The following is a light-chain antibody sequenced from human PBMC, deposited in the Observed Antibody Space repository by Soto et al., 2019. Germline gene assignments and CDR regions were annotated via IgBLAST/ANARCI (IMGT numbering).Light chain of an antibody. V-gene: IGKV3-20*01. Sequence: ESVLTQSPGTLSLSPGERATLSCRASQSVNSKYLAWYQQKCGQAPRLLIYGASSRATDIPGRFSGSGSGTDFTLTISRLEPEDSAVYYCQQYGSSPSIAFGQGTRLEIQ. CDR3: QQYGSSPSIA. CDR2: GAS. CDR1: QSVNSKY. J-gene: IGKJ5*01.